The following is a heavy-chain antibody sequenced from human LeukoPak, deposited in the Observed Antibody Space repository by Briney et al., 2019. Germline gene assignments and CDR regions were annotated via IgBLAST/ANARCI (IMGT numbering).Heavy chain of an antibody. V-gene: IGHV3-23*01. D-gene: IGHD3-10*01. CDR2: ISGSGGST. CDR3: AKAGYGSGSYYTLSHFDY. J-gene: IGHJ4*02. Sequence: GGSLRLSCAASGFTFSSYAMSWVRQAPGKGLEWVSAISGSGGSTYYADSVKGRFTISRDNSKNTLYLRMNSLRAEDTAVYYCAKAGYGSGSYYTLSHFDYWGQGTLVTVSS. CDR1: GFTFSSYA.